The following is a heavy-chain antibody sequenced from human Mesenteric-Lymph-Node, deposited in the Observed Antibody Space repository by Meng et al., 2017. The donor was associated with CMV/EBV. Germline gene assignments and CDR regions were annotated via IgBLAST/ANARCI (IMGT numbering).Heavy chain of an antibody. V-gene: IGHV3-21*01. CDR3: AGDRLVIIGLYYYYYGMDV. CDR1: GFTFSGYS. J-gene: IGHJ6*02. D-gene: IGHD3-9*01. CDR2: ISRSSYYT. Sequence: GGSLRLSCAASGFTFSGYSMNWVRQAPGKGLEWVSSISRSSYYTYYADSVKGRFTISRDNAKNSLYLQMNSRRAEDTAVYYCAGDRLVIIGLYYYYYGMDVWGQGTTVTVSS.